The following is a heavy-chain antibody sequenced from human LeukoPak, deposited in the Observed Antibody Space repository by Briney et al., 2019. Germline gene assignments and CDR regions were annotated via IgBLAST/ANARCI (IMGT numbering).Heavy chain of an antibody. J-gene: IGHJ4*02. CDR3: ARSGLSRFGF. Sequence: GGSLRLSCAASGFTFSTFAMIWVRQAPGKGLQWVSAFSGSGGSTYYADPVKGRFTISRDNSRNTLYLQMNSLRAEDTAVYYCARSGLSRFGFWGQGIVVTVSS. CDR1: GFTFSTFA. CDR2: FSGSGGST. V-gene: IGHV3-23*01. D-gene: IGHD2/OR15-2a*01.